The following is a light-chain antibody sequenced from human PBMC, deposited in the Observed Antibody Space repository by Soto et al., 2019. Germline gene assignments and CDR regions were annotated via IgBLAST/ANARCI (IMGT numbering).Light chain of an antibody. CDR2: DVS. Sequence: QSVLTQPASVFWVPGQSITISRTGTNSEVGAYNYDSWYQQYPGEAPKVIIYDVSHRPAGVSNRFSGSKSGNTASLTISGLQTQDEADNYCSSYTSATTYVFGTGTKVTVL. V-gene: IGLV2-14*01. CDR1: NSEVGAYNY. CDR3: SSYTSATTYV. J-gene: IGLJ1*01.